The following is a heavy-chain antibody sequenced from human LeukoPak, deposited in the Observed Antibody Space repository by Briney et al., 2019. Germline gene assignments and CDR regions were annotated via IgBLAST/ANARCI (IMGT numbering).Heavy chain of an antibody. Sequence: GGSLRLSCAASGFTFSSYAMSWVRQAPGKGLEWVAVIWYDGSNKYYADSVKGRFTISRDNSKNTLYLQMNSLRAEDTAVYYCAKNFGAMVYVIPADYWGQGTLVTVSS. V-gene: IGHV3-33*08. CDR2: IWYDGSNK. J-gene: IGHJ4*02. D-gene: IGHD2-8*01. CDR3: AKNFGAMVYVIPADY. CDR1: GFTFSSYA.